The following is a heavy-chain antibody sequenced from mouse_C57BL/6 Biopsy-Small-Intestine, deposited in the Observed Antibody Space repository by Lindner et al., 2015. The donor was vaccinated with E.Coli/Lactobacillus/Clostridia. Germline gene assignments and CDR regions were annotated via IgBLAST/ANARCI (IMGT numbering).Heavy chain of an antibody. CDR2: INPNGGRT. CDR3: AREDSRSWYVGWLDP. CDR1: GYTFTGYY. J-gene: IGHJ4*01. V-gene: IGHV1-18*01. D-gene: IGHD2-14*01. Sequence: SVKVSCKASGYTFTGYYMHWVRQAPGQGPEWMGRINPNGGRTIYAQKFQGRVTMTSDTFSSTVYMELASLTPDDTAVYYCAREDSRSWYVGWLDPWGQGTLVTVSS.